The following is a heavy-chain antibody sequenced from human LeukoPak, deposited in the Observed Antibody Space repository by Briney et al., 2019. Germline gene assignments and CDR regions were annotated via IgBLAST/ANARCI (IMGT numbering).Heavy chain of an antibody. CDR1: AFSFSRYW. J-gene: IGHJ4*02. CDR3: ARDSGHGMDY. D-gene: IGHD3-10*01. CDR2: KKYDGTKI. V-gene: IGHV3-74*01. Sequence: GGSLRLSCDPSAFSFSRYWMNWVRQAPGRGLVWVSRKKYDGTKISYADSVKGRFSITTDNDKNTLYLQMNSLRVEDTAVYYCARDSGHGMDYWGQGTLVTVSS.